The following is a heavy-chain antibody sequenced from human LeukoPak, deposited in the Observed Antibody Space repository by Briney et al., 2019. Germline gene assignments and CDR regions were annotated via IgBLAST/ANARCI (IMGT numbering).Heavy chain of an antibody. CDR3: ARDFTAVRLSDDYYYYYMDV. Sequence: SVKVSCKASGGTFSSYAISWVRQAPGQGLEWMGGIIPIFGTASYAQKFQGRVTITADESTSTAYMELSSLRSEDTAVYYCARDFTAVRLSDDYYYYYMDVWGKGTTVTISS. CDR1: GGTFSSYA. V-gene: IGHV1-69*13. CDR2: IIPIFGTA. D-gene: IGHD5-12*01. J-gene: IGHJ6*03.